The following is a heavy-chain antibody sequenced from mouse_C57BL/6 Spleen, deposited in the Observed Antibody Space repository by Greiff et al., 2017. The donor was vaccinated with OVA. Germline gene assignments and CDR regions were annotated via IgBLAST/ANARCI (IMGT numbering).Heavy chain of an antibody. CDR2: INPNNGGT. CDR3: ARTSYYSNGDYFDY. J-gene: IGHJ2*01. CDR1: GYTFTDYN. D-gene: IGHD2-5*01. V-gene: IGHV1-22*01. Sequence: VQLQQSGPELVKPGASVKMSCKASGYTFTDYNMHWVKQSHGKSLEWIGYINPNNGGTSYNQKFKGKATLTVNKSSSTAYMELRSLTSEDSAVYYCARTSYYSNGDYFDYWGQGTTLTVSS.